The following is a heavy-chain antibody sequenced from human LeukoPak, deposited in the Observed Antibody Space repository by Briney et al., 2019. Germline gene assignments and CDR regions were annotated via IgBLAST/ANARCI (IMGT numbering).Heavy chain of an antibody. J-gene: IGHJ3*02. Sequence: ASETLSLTCTVSGGSISSYHWIWIRQPPGKGLEWIGYIHYSGSTNYNPSLKSRVTTSVDTSKKQFSLKLRSVTAADTAVYYCAGFFSWGLLVRDDAFDIWGQGTMVTVSS. CDR1: GGSISSYH. V-gene: IGHV4-59*08. CDR3: AGFFSWGLLVRDDAFDI. CDR2: IHYSGST. D-gene: IGHD2-21*01.